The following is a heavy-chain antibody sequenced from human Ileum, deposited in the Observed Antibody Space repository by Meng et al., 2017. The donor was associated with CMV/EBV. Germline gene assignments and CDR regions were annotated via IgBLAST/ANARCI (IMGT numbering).Heavy chain of an antibody. CDR2: IYPGDYDT. CDR1: GYSFSIYW. D-gene: IGHD6-25*01. J-gene: IGHJ4*02. CDR3: AKASPGYGGGFYYFDQ. V-gene: IGHV5-51*01. Sequence: GESLKISCKASGYSFSIYWMAWVRQMPGKGLEWMGIIYPGDYDTRYSPSFQGQVTISADKSVSTAYLQWSSLKASDTAMYFCAKASPGYGGGFYYFDQWGQGTLVTVSS.